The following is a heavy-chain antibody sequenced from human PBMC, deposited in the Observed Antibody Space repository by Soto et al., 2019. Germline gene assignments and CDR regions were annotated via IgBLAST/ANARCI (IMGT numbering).Heavy chain of an antibody. Sequence: EVQLVESGGGLVQPGRSLRLSCAASGFTFDDYAMHWVRQAPGKGLEWVSGISWNSGSIGYADSVKGRFTISRDNAKNSLYLQMNSLRAEDMALYYCAKTLSGYYYYYGMDVWGQGTTVTVSS. CDR1: GFTFDDYA. D-gene: IGHD6-19*01. J-gene: IGHJ6*02. CDR3: AKTLSGYYYYYGMDV. V-gene: IGHV3-9*03. CDR2: ISWNSGSI.